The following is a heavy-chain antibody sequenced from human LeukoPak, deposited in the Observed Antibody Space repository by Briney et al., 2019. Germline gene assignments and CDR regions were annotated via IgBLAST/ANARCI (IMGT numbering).Heavy chain of an antibody. CDR3: ASEGAYYYDSSGTGFDP. D-gene: IGHD3-22*01. V-gene: IGHV3-30*04. CDR2: ISYDGSNK. J-gene: IGHJ5*02. Sequence: GRSLRLSCAASGFTFSSYAMHWVRQAPGKGLEWVAVISYDGSNKYYADSVKGRFTISRDNSKNTLYLQMNSLRAEDTAVYYCASEGAYYYDSSGTGFDPWGQGTLVTVSS. CDR1: GFTFSSYA.